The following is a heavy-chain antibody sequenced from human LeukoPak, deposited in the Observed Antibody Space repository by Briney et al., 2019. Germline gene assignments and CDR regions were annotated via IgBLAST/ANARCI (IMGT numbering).Heavy chain of an antibody. CDR2: INPNSGGT. CDR1: GYIFTGYY. CDR3: ARHPYSGSYHFDY. Sequence: VASVKVSCKASGYIFTGYYMHWARQAPGQGLEWMGWINPNSGGTNSAQKFQGRVTMTRDTSISTAYMELSRLTSDDTAVYYCARHPYSGSYHFDYWGQGTLVTVSS. D-gene: IGHD1-26*01. J-gene: IGHJ4*02. V-gene: IGHV1-2*02.